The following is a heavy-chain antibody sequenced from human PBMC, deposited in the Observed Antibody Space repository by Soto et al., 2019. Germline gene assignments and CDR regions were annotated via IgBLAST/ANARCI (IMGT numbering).Heavy chain of an antibody. CDR2: ISAYNGNT. V-gene: IGHV1-18*01. CDR3: ARVKYYDFWSGYPDFDY. J-gene: IGHJ4*02. Sequence: ASVKVSCKASGYTFTSYGISWVRQAPGQGLEWMGWISAYNGNTNYAQKLQGRVTMTTDTSTSTAYMELRSLRSDDTAVYYCARVKYYDFWSGYPDFDYWGQGTLVTV. D-gene: IGHD3-3*01. CDR1: GYTFTSYG.